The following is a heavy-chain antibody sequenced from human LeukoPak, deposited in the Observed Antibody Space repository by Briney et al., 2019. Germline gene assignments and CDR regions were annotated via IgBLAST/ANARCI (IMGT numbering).Heavy chain of an antibody. J-gene: IGHJ4*02. CDR3: ARGSWLQLYYFDY. Sequence: PGGSLRLSCAASGFTFTNSAMNWVRQAPGKGLEWVSAITGSGSNTYYADSVKGRFTISRDNSKNTLYLQMSSLRAEDTAIYYCARGSWLQLYYFDYWGQGTLVTVSS. CDR2: ITGSGSNT. V-gene: IGHV3-23*01. CDR1: GFTFTNSA. D-gene: IGHD5-24*01.